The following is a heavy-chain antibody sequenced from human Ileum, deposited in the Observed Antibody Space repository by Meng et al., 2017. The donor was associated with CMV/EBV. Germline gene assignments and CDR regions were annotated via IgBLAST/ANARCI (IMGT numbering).Heavy chain of an antibody. J-gene: IGHJ5*02. Sequence: SETLSLTCTVSGGSISSSSYYWGWIRQPPGKGLEWIGSIYYSGSTYYNPSLKSRVTISADTSKNQFSLKLSSVTAADTAVYYCAREGDRREELSWFDPWGQGTLVTVSS. D-gene: IGHD3-16*01. V-gene: IGHV4-39*07. CDR1: GGSISSSSYY. CDR2: IYYSGST. CDR3: AREGDRREELSWFDP.